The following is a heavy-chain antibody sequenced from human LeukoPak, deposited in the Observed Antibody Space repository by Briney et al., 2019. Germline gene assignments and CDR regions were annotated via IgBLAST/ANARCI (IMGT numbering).Heavy chain of an antibody. CDR1: GFTFSSYS. J-gene: IGHJ4*02. V-gene: IGHV3-23*01. CDR3: AKSGYNRFDY. CDR2: FSGSGGST. D-gene: IGHD5-24*01. Sequence: PGGSLRLSCAASGFTFSSYSMSWVRQAPPKGLEWVSAFSGSGGSTYYADSVKGRFTISRDNSKNTLYLQMSSLRDEDTAVYYCAKSGYNRFDYWGQGTLVTVSS.